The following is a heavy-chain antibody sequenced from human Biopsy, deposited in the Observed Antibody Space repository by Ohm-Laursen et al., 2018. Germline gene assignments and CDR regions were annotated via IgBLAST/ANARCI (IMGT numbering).Heavy chain of an antibody. CDR2: ITWSGGTT. CDR3: ARRGSGDYYFDY. D-gene: IGHD4-17*01. Sequence: SLRLSCSASGFTFDDYGMTWVRQVPGKGLEWVSGITWSGGTTSYVDSVKGRFTISRDNAKKSPYLQMNSLRAEDTALYHCARRGSGDYYFDYWGQGTLVTVSS. CDR1: GFTFDDYG. J-gene: IGHJ4*02. V-gene: IGHV3-20*01.